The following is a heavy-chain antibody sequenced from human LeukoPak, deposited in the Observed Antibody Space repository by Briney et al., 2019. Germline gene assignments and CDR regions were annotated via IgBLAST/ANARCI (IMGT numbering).Heavy chain of an antibody. CDR3: ARGGCSGGSCYARPYHYYGMDV. J-gene: IGHJ6*02. V-gene: IGHV4-34*01. Sequence: SETLSLTCAVSGDSISSGGYSWSWIRQPPGKGLEWIGEINHSGSTNYNPSLKSRVTISVDTSKNQFSLKLSSVTAADTAVCYCARGGCSGGSCYARPYHYYGMDVWGQGTTVTVSS. CDR2: INHSGST. CDR1: GDSISSGGYS. D-gene: IGHD2-15*01.